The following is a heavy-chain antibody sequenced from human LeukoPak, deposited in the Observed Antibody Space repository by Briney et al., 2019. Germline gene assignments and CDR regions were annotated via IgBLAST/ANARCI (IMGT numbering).Heavy chain of an antibody. D-gene: IGHD3-22*01. Sequence: GGSPRLSCAESGFTFSSYGMHCVRQALGKGLVWVAFIRYDGSNKYYADSVKVRVTISRDNSKYTLYLQMNSLRAEDTAVYYCAKDTFRYDSSGSYYFDYWGQGTLVTVSS. CDR3: AKDTFRYDSSGSYYFDY. CDR1: GFTFSSYG. V-gene: IGHV3-30*02. J-gene: IGHJ4*02. CDR2: IRYDGSNK.